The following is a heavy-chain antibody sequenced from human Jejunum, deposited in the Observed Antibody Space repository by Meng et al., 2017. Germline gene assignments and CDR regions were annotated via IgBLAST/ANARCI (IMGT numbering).Heavy chain of an antibody. Sequence: GGSLRLSCAVSGFTFGNAWMHWVRQAPGKGLVWVSRIKSDGSDAGYADSVKGRFTISRDNAKNTLYLQMNSLRDEDTAVYYCVFEMSTTAPWGPGPLVTVSS. CDR1: GFTFGNAW. CDR2: IKSDGSDA. CDR3: VFEMSTTAP. V-gene: IGHV3-74*01. D-gene: IGHD5-24*01. J-gene: IGHJ5*02.